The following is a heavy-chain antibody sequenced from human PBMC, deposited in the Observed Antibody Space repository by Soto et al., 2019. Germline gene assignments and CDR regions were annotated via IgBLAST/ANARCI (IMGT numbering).Heavy chain of an antibody. CDR3: ARSPAAADNWFDP. CDR1: GFTFSSYG. V-gene: IGHV3-30*03. CDR2: ISYDGSNK. J-gene: IGHJ5*02. D-gene: IGHD6-13*01. Sequence: PGGSLRLSCAASGFTFSSYGMHWVRQAPGKGLEWMAVISYDGSNKYYADSVKGRFTISRDNSKNTLYLQMNSLRAEDTAVYYCARSPAAADNWFDPWGQGTLVTVSS.